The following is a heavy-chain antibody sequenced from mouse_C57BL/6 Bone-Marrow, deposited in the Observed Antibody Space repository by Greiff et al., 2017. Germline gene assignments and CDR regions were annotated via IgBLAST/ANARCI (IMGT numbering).Heavy chain of an antibody. CDR1: GYTFSNYW. Sequence: DVKLVESGGGLVQPGGSMKLSCVASGYTFSNYWMNWVRQSPEKGLEWVAKIRWKTDSYATNYAESVKGRFTSSVDVSNSSVYLQMYNVTSDDTVFYYCATYSAWFAYWGPGTLVTVSA. CDR3: ATYSAWFAY. D-gene: IGHD2-12*01. CDR2: IRWKTDSYAT. J-gene: IGHJ3*01. V-gene: IGHV6-3*01.